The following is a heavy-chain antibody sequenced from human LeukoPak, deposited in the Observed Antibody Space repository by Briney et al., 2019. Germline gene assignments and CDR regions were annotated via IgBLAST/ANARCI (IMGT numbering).Heavy chain of an antibody. V-gene: IGHV1-2*02. Sequence: ASVKVSCKASGYTFTSYYMHWVRQAPGQGLEWMGIINPNSGDTNYAQKFQGRVTMTRDTSISTAHMELSRLRSDDTAVYYCARDYCSSTSCLFDYWGQGTLVTVSS. CDR1: GYTFTSYY. CDR2: INPNSGDT. CDR3: ARDYCSSTSCLFDY. D-gene: IGHD2-2*01. J-gene: IGHJ4*02.